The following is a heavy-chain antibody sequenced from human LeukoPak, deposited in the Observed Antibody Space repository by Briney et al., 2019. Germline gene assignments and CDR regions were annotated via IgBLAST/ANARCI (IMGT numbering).Heavy chain of an antibody. D-gene: IGHD1-26*01. CDR2: ISVSGNT. CDR3: ARASGNYYVGY. CDR1: GFTLSSYA. J-gene: IGHJ4*02. V-gene: IGHV3-23*01. Sequence: SGGSLRLSCAASGFTLSSYAMSWVRQGPGKGLEWVSAISVSGNTYHADSVKGRFTISRDNSKNTLYLQMNSLRAEDTAVYYCARASGNYYVGYWGQGTLVTVSS.